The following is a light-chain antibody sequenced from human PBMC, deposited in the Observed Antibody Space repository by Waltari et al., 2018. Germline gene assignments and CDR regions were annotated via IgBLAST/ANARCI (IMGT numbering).Light chain of an antibody. V-gene: IGKV4-1*01. Sequence: DIMMTQSPDSLAVSLGERATINCKSSQSILFTSNNKNYLAWYQQRPGQPPKLLIYWASTRVAGVPDRFSGSGSGTDFTLTISSLQTEDVAVYYCQQYYSTPYTFGQGTKLEI. CDR2: WAS. J-gene: IGKJ2*01. CDR1: QSILFTSNNKNY. CDR3: QQYYSTPYT.